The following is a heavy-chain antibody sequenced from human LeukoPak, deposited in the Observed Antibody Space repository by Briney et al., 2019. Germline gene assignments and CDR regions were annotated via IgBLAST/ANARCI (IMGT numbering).Heavy chain of an antibody. V-gene: IGHV3-15*01. CDR3: VRHSSSGHYFEY. CDR1: GFTFSNAW. CDR2: IKSKTDGGTT. D-gene: IGHD3-22*01. J-gene: IGHJ4*02. Sequence: GGSLRLSCAASGFTFSNAWMSWVRQAPGKGLGWVGRIKSKTDGGTTDYAAPVKGRFTISRDDSKNTLYLQMNSLRAEDTAVYYCVRHSSSGHYFEYWGQGTLVTVSS.